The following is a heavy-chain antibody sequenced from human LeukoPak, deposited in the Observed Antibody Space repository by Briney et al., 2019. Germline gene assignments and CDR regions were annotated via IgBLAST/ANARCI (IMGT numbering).Heavy chain of an antibody. D-gene: IGHD3-22*01. Sequence: RGALRLSCAASGFTLGNYVMTWGRQVPRERLEWGCGVNWYCGSTGYADSLQGRFTISRDNAKNSLYLQMNSLRAEDTALYYCARASLYDNSAYYLGYWGQGTLVTVSS. CDR2: VNWYCGST. V-gene: IGHV3-20*04. CDR3: ARASLYDNSAYYLGY. CDR1: GFTLGNYV. J-gene: IGHJ4*02.